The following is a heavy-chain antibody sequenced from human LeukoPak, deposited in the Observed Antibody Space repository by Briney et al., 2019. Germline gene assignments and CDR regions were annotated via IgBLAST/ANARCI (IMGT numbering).Heavy chain of an antibody. D-gene: IGHD6-19*01. J-gene: IGHJ4*02. CDR3: ARDPGKGMAVARTIDY. V-gene: IGHV1-18*01. CDR2: ISAFNANT. Sequence: ASVKVSCKASGYTFTSYGISWVRQAPGQGPEWMGWISAFNANTNYAQKLQGRVTMTTDTSTSTAYMELRSLRSDDTAVYYCARDPGKGMAVARTIDYWGQGTLVTVSS. CDR1: GYTFTSYG.